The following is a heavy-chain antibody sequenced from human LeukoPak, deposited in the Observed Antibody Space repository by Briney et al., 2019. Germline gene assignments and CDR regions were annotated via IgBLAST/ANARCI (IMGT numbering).Heavy chain of an antibody. CDR2: INVNSGGT. D-gene: IGHD3-22*01. J-gene: IGHJ4*02. Sequence: ASVKVSCKASGRTLINYYIHWVRQAPGHGLEWMGWINVNSGGTNYAQKFQGRVTLTWDTSISTAYMELSRLRSDDTAVYYCARRKDPWLTFDYWGQGTLVTVSS. CDR1: GRTLINYY. V-gene: IGHV1-2*02. CDR3: ARRKDPWLTFDY.